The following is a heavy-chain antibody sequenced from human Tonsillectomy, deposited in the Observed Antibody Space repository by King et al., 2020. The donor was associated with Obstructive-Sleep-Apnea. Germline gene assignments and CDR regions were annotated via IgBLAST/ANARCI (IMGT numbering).Heavy chain of an antibody. Sequence: VQLVESGGGLVQPGGSLRLSCSASGFTFTTYAMHWVRQAPGKGLEYVSAISGNGGSTYIADSVEGRFTISRDNSKNTLYLQMSGLRPDDTAVYYCVKDRGIIDFFEYWGQGILVTVSS. V-gene: IGHV3-64D*06. CDR1: GFTFTTYA. CDR3: VKDRGIIDFFEY. J-gene: IGHJ4*02. D-gene: IGHD3-10*01. CDR2: ISGNGGST.